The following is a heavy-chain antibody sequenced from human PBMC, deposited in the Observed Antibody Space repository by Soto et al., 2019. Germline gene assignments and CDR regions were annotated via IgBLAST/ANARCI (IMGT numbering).Heavy chain of an antibody. V-gene: IGHV6-1*01. J-gene: IGHJ6*02. CDR2: TYYRSKWNN. CDR1: GDSVSSDSAA. D-gene: IGHD3-10*01. Sequence: SQTLSLTCAISGDSVSSDSAAWNCISHSPSRGLEWLGRTYYRSKWNNDYGLSVKSRITINPDASKNQFSLHLHSVTPEDTAVYYCAGVTWFRAMDVWGQGTPVTVSS. CDR3: AGVTWFRAMDV.